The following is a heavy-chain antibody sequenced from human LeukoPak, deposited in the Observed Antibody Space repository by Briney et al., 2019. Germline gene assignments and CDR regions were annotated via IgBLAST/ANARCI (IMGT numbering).Heavy chain of an antibody. V-gene: IGHV1-2*02. CDR2: INPNSGGT. D-gene: IGHD3-10*01. CDR3: ARDRWRFGRGSAFDI. Sequence: GASVKVSCKSSGYTFTSYYIHWVRQAPGQGPEWMGWINPNSGGTNYAQKFQGRVSMTRDTSISTAYMDLSRLRSDDTAVYYCARDRWRFGRGSAFDIWGQGTMVTVSS. J-gene: IGHJ3*02. CDR1: GYTFTSYY.